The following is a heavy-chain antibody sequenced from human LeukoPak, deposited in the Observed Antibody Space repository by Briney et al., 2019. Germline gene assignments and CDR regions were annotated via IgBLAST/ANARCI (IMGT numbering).Heavy chain of an antibody. CDR3: AKSSRMTTVTTLDY. Sequence: GGSLRLSCAASGFTFSSYAMTWVRQAPGKGLEWVSVISGSGGSTYYADSVKGRFTISRDNSKNTLYLQMNSLRAEDTAVYYCAKSSRMTTVTTLDYWGQGTLVAASP. CDR1: GFTFSSYA. D-gene: IGHD4-11*01. CDR2: ISGSGGST. J-gene: IGHJ4*02. V-gene: IGHV3-23*01.